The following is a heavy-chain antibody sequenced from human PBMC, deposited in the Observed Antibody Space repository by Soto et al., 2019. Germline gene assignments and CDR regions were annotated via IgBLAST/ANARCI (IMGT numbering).Heavy chain of an antibody. CDR1: GYVFNKYA. CDR3: ARDRSSAWYRMIDP. D-gene: IGHD6-13*01. V-gene: IGHV1-3*01. Sequence: QVQLVQSGAEVMKPGASVKISCTASGYVFNKYAIHWSRQAPGQGLEWMGWINAAYNRTKYSGRFQDRITITMDTSARTASMELGGLTSAVTGGLFFARDRSSAWYRMIDPWCQGTAITVSS. CDR2: INAAYNRT. J-gene: IGHJ5*02.